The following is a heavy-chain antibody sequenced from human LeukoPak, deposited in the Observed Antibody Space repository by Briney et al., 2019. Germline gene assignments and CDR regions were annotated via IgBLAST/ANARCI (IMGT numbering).Heavy chain of an antibody. CDR2: IYYSGST. V-gene: IGHV4-39*07. J-gene: IGHJ4*02. Sequence: PSETLSLTCTVSGGSISSSSYYWGWIRQPPGKGLEWIGSIYYSGSTYYSPSLKSRVTISVDTSKNQFSLKLSSVTAADTAVYYCARVPSYYDSSGHWGQGTLVTVSS. CDR1: GGSISSSSYY. CDR3: ARVPSYYDSSGH. D-gene: IGHD3-22*01.